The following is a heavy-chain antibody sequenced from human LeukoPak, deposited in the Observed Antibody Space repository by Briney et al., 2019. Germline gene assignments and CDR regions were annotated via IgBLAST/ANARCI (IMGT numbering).Heavy chain of an antibody. CDR1: GFTFSNYN. Sequence: PGGSLRLSCAASGFTFSNYNMNWVRQAPGKGLEWVSSITSSSSYIYYADSVKGRFTISRDNAKNSLYLQMNSLTAEDTAVYYCVKDSSSWPYYFDFWGQGTLVTVSS. V-gene: IGHV3-21*01. J-gene: IGHJ4*02. CDR3: VKDSSSWPYYFDF. D-gene: IGHD6-13*01. CDR2: ITSSSSYI.